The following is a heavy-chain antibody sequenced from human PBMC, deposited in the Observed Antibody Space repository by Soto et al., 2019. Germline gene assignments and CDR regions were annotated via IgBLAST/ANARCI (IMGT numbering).Heavy chain of an antibody. J-gene: IGHJ4*02. CDR2: INAGNGNT. Sequence: ASVKVSCKASGYTFTSYAMHWVRQAPGQRLEWMGWINAGNGNTKYSQKFQGRVTITRDTSASTAYMELSSLRSEDTAVYYCARDLQPLTHYYDSSGHNFDYWGQGTLVTV. V-gene: IGHV1-3*01. CDR1: GYTFTSYA. D-gene: IGHD3-22*01. CDR3: ARDLQPLTHYYDSSGHNFDY.